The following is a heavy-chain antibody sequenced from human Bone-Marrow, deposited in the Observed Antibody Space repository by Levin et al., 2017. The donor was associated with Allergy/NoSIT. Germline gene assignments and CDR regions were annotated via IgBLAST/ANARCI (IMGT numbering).Heavy chain of an antibody. CDR3: ARDGQISSPRKDYYYYYYMDV. CDR2: INPNGGTA. J-gene: IGHJ6*03. CDR1: GYTFANFH. D-gene: IGHD2/OR15-2a*01. Sequence: ASVKVSCKASGYTFANFHMHWVRQTPGQGLEWMGVINPNGGTAAYSRRFRGRVIMTRDASASTVYMQLNSLRSEDTAVYYCARDGQISSPRKDYYYYYYMDVWGKGTTVTVSS. V-gene: IGHV1-46*03.